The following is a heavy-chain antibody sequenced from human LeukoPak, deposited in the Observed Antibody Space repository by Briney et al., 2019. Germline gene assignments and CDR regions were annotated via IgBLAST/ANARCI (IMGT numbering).Heavy chain of an antibody. CDR2: VFHSGAT. CDR3: ARQAYSSNLGWFDP. V-gene: IGHV4-4*02. J-gene: IGHJ5*02. CDR1: GGSISSSNW. D-gene: IGHD6-13*01. Sequence: SETLSLTCTVSGGSISSSNWWSWVRQPPGKGLEWIGEVFHSGATNYNPSLKSRVTISVDTSKNQFSLKLSSVTAADTAVYYCARQAYSSNLGWFDPWGQGTLVTVSS.